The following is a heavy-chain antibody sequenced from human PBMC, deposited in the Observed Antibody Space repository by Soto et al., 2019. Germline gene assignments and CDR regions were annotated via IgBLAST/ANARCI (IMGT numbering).Heavy chain of an antibody. V-gene: IGHV3-23*01. J-gene: IGHJ4*02. CDR1: GFSFSSYA. Sequence: EVQLLESGGDLVQPGGSLRLACAASGFSFSSYAMVWVRQAPGKGLEWVSVISARGGSSYFADSVKGRFTISRDNFKNVLSLEMNSLRAEDTAIYFCAKGSIEYSASVDHWGRGTLVLVSS. CDR3: AKGSIEYSASVDH. D-gene: IGHD5-12*01. CDR2: ISARGGSS.